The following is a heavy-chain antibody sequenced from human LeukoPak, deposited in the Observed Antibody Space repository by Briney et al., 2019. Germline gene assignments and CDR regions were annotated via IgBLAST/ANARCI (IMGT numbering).Heavy chain of an antibody. Sequence: SETLSLTCTVPGGSISSSSYYWGWIRQPPGKGLEWIGSIYYSGSTYYNPSLKSRVTISVDTSKNQFSLKLSSVTAADTAVYYCARLGYYYDSSGYYENWFDPWGQGTLVTVSS. D-gene: IGHD3-22*01. J-gene: IGHJ5*02. CDR1: GGSISSSSYY. CDR2: IYYSGST. V-gene: IGHV4-39*01. CDR3: ARLGYYYDSSGYYENWFDP.